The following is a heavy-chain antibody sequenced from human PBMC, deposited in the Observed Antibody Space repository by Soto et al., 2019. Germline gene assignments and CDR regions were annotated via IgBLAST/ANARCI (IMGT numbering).Heavy chain of an antibody. V-gene: IGHV3-30*03. J-gene: IGHJ4*02. D-gene: IGHD3-10*01. CDR2: ISYDGSDK. CDR3: VGGQYYFDC. Sequence: QVPLVESGGGVVQPGRSLRLSCAGSGFPFTSYGMHWVREGPDKGLEWVAVISYDGSDKYYADSVKGRFTISRDNSKNMLYLQMNSLRPEDTALYYCVGGQYYFDCRGQGTLVIVSS. CDR1: GFPFTSYG.